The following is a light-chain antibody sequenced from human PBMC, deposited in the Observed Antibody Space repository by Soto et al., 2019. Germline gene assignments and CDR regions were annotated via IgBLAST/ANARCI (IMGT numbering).Light chain of an antibody. V-gene: IGLV2-11*01. CDR2: DVY. CDR3: CSYAGSNTFYV. J-gene: IGLJ1*01. Sequence: QSALTQPRSVSGSPGQSVTISCTGTSSNVGGYNYVSWYQHHPGKAPKLVIYDVYNRPSGVPDRFSGSKSDNTASLTISGLQDEDEADYYCCSYAGSNTFYVLGTGTKVTVL. CDR1: SSNVGGYNY.